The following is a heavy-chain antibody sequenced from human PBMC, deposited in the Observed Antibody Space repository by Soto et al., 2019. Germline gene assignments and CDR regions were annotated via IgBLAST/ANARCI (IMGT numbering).Heavy chain of an antibody. Sequence: SETLSLTCTVSGGSISSYYWSWIRQPPGKGLEWIGYIYYSGSTNYNPSLKSRVTISVDTSKNQFSLKLSSVTAADTAVYYCARELRPYYDFWSAQSQYYYYYMDVWGKGTTVTVSS. CDR2: IYYSGST. J-gene: IGHJ6*03. V-gene: IGHV4-59*01. CDR3: ARELRPYYDFWSAQSQYYYYYMDV. D-gene: IGHD3-3*01. CDR1: GGSISSYY.